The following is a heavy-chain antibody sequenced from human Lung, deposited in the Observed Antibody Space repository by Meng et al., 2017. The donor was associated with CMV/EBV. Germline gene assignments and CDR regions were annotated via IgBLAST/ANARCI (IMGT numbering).Heavy chain of an antibody. D-gene: IGHD2-2*01. CDR3: ASVGYCSSTSCPFYYYYGMDV. Sequence: SVKVSXKASGGTFSSYDISWVRQAPGQGLEWMGGIITILGIANYAQKFQGRVTITADKTTSTAYMELSSLRSEDTAVYYCASVGYCSSTSCPFYYYYGMDVWGQGTTVTVSS. CDR2: IITILGIA. CDR1: GGTFSSYD. V-gene: IGHV1-69*10. J-gene: IGHJ6*02.